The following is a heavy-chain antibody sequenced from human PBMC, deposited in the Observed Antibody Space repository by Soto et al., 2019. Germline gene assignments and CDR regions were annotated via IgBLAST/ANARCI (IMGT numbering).Heavy chain of an antibody. J-gene: IGHJ5*02. V-gene: IGHV1-3*01. Sequence: ASVKVSCKASGYTFTSYAMHWVRQAPGQRLEWMGWINAGNGNTKYSQKIQGRVTITRDTSASTAYMELSSLRSEDTAVYYCARDWTSSRITMVRGNAYNWFDPWGQGTLVTVSS. CDR3: ARDWTSSRITMVRGNAYNWFDP. D-gene: IGHD3-10*01. CDR1: GYTFTSYA. CDR2: INAGNGNT.